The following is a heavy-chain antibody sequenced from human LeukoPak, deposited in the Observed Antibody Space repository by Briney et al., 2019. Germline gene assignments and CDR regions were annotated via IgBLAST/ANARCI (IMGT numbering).Heavy chain of an antibody. D-gene: IGHD3-10*01. Sequence: SQTLSLTCAISGDSVSSNSAAWNWIRQSPSRGLEWLGRTYYRSKWYNDYAVSVKSRITINPDTSKNQFSLQLNSVTPEGTAVYYCARGEGPRSIKFVRGALDYWGQGTLVTVSS. CDR1: GDSVSSNSAA. CDR2: TYYRSKWYN. J-gene: IGHJ4*02. CDR3: ARGEGPRSIKFVRGALDY. V-gene: IGHV6-1*01.